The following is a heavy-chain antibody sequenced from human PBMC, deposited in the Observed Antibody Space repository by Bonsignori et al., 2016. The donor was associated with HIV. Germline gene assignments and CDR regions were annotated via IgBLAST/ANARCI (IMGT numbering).Heavy chain of an antibody. CDR1: GFTVSSNY. CDR3: AATYYYDSSGYYSPRGGRGDV. Sequence: GGSLRLSCAASGFTVSSNYMSWVRQAPGKGLEWVSVIYSGGSTYYADSVKGRFTISRDNSKNTLYLQMNSLRAEDTAVYYCAATYYYDSSGYYSPRGGRGDVWGKGTTVTVSS. V-gene: IGHV3-53*01. CDR2: IYSGGST. D-gene: IGHD3-22*01. J-gene: IGHJ6*04.